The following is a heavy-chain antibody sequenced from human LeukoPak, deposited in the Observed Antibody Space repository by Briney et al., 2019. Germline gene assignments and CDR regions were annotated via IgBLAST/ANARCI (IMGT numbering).Heavy chain of an antibody. D-gene: IGHD6-25*01. CDR3: AKFWSGHLVPPYADH. CDR2: MNPNSGNT. V-gene: IGHV1-8*01. CDR1: GYTFTSYD. J-gene: IGHJ4*02. Sequence: ASVKVSCKASGYTFTSYDINWVRQATGQGLEWMGWMNPNSGNTGYAQKFQGRVTMTRNTSISTAYMELSSLRSEDTAVYHCAKFWSGHLVPPYADHWGQGTLVTVSS.